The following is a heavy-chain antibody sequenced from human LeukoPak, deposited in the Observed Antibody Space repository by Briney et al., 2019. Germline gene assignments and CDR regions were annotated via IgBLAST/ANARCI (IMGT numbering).Heavy chain of an antibody. D-gene: IGHD2-15*01. CDR2: INPSGGST. Sequence: ASVKVSCKASGGTFISYAISWVRQAPGQGLEWMGIINPSGGSTNYAQKFQGRVTMTRDTSTGTVYMELSSLRSDDTAVYYCARGDIVVVVAVYGMDVWGQGTTVTVSS. CDR1: GGTFISYA. V-gene: IGHV1-46*01. CDR3: ARGDIVVVVAVYGMDV. J-gene: IGHJ6*02.